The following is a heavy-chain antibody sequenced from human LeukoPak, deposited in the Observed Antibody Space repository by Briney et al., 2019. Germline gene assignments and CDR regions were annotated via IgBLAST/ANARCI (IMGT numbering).Heavy chain of an antibody. J-gene: IGHJ3*02. CDR3: ATDSASGRPHGAFDI. CDR1: GFTVSSNY. D-gene: IGHD1-26*01. V-gene: IGHV3-53*01. Sequence: PGGSLRLSCAASGFTVSSNYMSWVRQAPGKGLEWVSVIYSGGTTYYEDSVKGGCTISINNSKNTLYLQMNSLRAEDTAVYYCATDSASGRPHGAFDIWGQGTLVTVSS. CDR2: IYSGGTT.